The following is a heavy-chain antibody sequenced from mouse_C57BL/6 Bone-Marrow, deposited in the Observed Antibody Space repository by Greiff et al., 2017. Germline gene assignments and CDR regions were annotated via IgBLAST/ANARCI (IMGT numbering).Heavy chain of an antibody. CDR2: IDPETGGT. CDR3: TSDSSGYGFAY. V-gene: IGHV1-15*01. Sequence: VQLKESGAELVRPGASVTLSCKASGYTFTDYEMHWVKQTPVHGLEWIGAIDPETGGTAYNQKFKGKAILTADKSSSTAYMELRSLTSEDSAVYYCTSDSSGYGFAYWGQGTLVTVSA. D-gene: IGHD3-2*02. CDR1: GYTFTDYE. J-gene: IGHJ3*01.